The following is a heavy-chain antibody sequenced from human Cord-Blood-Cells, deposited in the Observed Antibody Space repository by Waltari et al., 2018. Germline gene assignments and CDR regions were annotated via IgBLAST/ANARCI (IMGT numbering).Heavy chain of an antibody. CDR3: ARGSVVVIATNWFDP. CDR1: GGSFSGYY. CDR2: INHSRST. J-gene: IGHJ5*02. D-gene: IGHD2-21*01. Sequence: QVQLQQWGAGLLKPSETLSLTCAVYGGSFSGYYWSWIRQPPGKGLEWIGEINHSRSTNYNPSLKSRVTISVDTSKNQFSLKLSSVTAADTAVYYCARGSVVVIATNWFDPWGQGTLVTVSS. V-gene: IGHV4-34*01.